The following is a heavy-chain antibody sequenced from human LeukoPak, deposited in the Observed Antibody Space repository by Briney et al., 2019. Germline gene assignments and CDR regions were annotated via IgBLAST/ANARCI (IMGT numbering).Heavy chain of an antibody. J-gene: IGHJ5*02. CDR2: ISGSGGST. Sequence: GGSLRLSCAASGFTFSSYAMSWVRQAPGKGLEWVSAISGSGGSTYYADSVKGRFTISRDNAKNSLYLQMNSLGVEDTAMYYCARAGITVIRGVIPRFWFDPWGQGTLVTVSS. V-gene: IGHV3-23*01. D-gene: IGHD3-10*01. CDR3: ARAGITVIRGVIPRFWFDP. CDR1: GFTFSSYA.